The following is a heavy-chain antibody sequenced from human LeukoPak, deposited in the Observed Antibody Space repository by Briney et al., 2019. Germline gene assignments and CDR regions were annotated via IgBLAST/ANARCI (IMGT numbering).Heavy chain of an antibody. Sequence: CGSLRLSCAASGFTFSSYEMNWIRQAPGKGLEWIAYISSSSTYTNYADSVKGRVTVSRDNAKNSVFLQMNSLRAEDSAIYYCATSRMWSHFDHSGEATPLSVSS. CDR3: ATSRMWSHFDH. CDR1: GFTFSSYE. J-gene: IGHJ4*02. V-gene: IGHV3-48*03. D-gene: IGHD2-21*01. CDR2: ISSSSTYT.